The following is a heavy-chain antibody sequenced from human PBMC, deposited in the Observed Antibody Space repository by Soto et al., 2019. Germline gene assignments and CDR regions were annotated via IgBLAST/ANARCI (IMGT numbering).Heavy chain of an antibody. D-gene: IGHD2-21*02. CDR3: ARHLNCGYGGNSGHDAFDI. J-gene: IGHJ3*02. Sequence: GESLKISCKGSGYSFTSYWISWVRQMPGKGLEWMGRIDPSDSYTNYSPSFQGHVTISADKSISTAYLQWSSLKASDTPMYYCARHLNCGYGGNSGHDAFDIWGQGTMVTFSS. V-gene: IGHV5-10-1*01. CDR1: GYSFTSYW. CDR2: IDPSDSYT.